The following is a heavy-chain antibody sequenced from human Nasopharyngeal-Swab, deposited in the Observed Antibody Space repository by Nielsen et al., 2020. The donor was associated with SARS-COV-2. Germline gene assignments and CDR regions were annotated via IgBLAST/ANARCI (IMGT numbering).Heavy chain of an antibody. D-gene: IGHD1-26*01. CDR3: ATGAPSGTFYDN. CDR1: GFTFSTYS. V-gene: IGHV3-15*01. CDR2: IRSKRDGETR. J-gene: IGHJ4*02. Sequence: GGSLRLSCAASGFTFSTYSMNWVRQAPGQGLEWVARIRSKRDGETRDYAAPVQGRFTVSRDDSKYTVYLQMNSLKTEDTAVYYCATGAPSGTFYDNWGQGVLVTVSS.